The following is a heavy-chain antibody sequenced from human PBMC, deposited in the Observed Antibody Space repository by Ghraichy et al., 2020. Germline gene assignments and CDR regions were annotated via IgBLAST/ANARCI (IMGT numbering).Heavy chain of an antibody. CDR3: ARDRDDIWGNYRYSFNC. D-gene: IGHD3-16*02. J-gene: IGHJ4*02. V-gene: IGHV3-48*02. Sequence: GGSLRLSCAASGFSFSTYSMNWVRQVPGKGLEWLSYISGSSGSIYYADSVRGQFTVSRDNAKNSLFLQMNSLRDEDTAVYYCARDRDDIWGNYRYSFNCWGQGTLVTVSS. CDR2: ISGSSGSI. CDR1: GFSFSTYS.